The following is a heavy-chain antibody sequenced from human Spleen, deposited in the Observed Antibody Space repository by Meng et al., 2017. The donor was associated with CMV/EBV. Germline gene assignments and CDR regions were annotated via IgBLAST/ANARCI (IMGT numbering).Heavy chain of an antibody. V-gene: IGHV3-30*02. J-gene: IGHJ6*02. CDR1: GLNFKIYG. Sequence: GESLKISCATSGLNFKIYGMHWVRQLPGKGLEWVAFIRYDEKTKYYADSVKGRFTISRDNAKNSLYLQMNSLRAEDTAVYYCARDRLLNVWGQGTTVTVSS. CDR2: IRYDEKTK. CDR3: ARDRLLNV. D-gene: IGHD2-21*02.